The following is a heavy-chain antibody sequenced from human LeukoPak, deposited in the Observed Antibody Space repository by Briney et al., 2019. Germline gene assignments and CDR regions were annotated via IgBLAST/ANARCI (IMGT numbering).Heavy chain of an antibody. Sequence: GGSLRLSCAASGFTFSSYDMNWVPQAPGKGLEWISYISNSGSSIFYADSVKGRFTVSRDNAKNSLYLQMNSLRAEDTAVYYCAIEPTDWEPRDYWGQGNLVTVSS. CDR2: ISNSGSSI. D-gene: IGHD1-26*01. CDR3: AIEPTDWEPRDY. J-gene: IGHJ4*02. V-gene: IGHV3-48*03. CDR1: GFTFSSYD.